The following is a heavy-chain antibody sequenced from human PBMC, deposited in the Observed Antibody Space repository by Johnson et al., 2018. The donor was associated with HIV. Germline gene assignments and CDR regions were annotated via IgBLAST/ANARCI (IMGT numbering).Heavy chain of an antibody. CDR2: ISGSGNST. Sequence: VQLVESGGGLVQPGGSLRLSCAASGFTFSSYAMSWVRQAPGKGLEWVSAISGSGNSTYYADSVKGRFTISRDNSKNTLYLQMNSLRAEETAVYYCAEDIMPGSSSWVLPLDAFDIWGQGTMVTVSS. D-gene: IGHD6-13*01. CDR1: GFTFSSYA. J-gene: IGHJ3*02. V-gene: IGHV3-23*04. CDR3: AEDIMPGSSSWVLPLDAFDI.